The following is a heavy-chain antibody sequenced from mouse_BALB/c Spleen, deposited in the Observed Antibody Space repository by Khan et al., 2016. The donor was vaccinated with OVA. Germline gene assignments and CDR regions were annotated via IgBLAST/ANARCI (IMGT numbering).Heavy chain of an antibody. CDR2: IDPYDSET. CDR1: GYTFTSYW. CDR3: ARNPFAD. V-gene: IGHV1-52*01. Sequence: QVRLQQSGAELVRPGASVKLSCEVSGYTFTSYWMNWVKQSPEQGLEWIGRIDPYDSETHYNQNFKDKAILTVDKSSSKAYMKLSSLTSDDSAGYFCARNPFADWGQGTLVTVSA. J-gene: IGHJ3*01.